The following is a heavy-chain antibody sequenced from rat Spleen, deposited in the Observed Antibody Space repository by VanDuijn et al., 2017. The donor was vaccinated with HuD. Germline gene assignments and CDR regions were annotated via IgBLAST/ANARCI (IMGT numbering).Heavy chain of an antibody. J-gene: IGHJ2*01. Sequence: EVQLVESGGGLVQPGKSLKLSCAASGFTFSDYYMAWVRQAPTKGLEWVATISYDGSSTYYRDSVKGRFPISRDNAKSTLYLQMDSLRSEDTATYYCARRHYGYTDYFDYWGQGVMVTVSS. CDR3: ARRHYGYTDYFDY. V-gene: IGHV5-29*01. CDR1: GFTFSDYY. D-gene: IGHD1-11*01. CDR2: ISYDGSST.